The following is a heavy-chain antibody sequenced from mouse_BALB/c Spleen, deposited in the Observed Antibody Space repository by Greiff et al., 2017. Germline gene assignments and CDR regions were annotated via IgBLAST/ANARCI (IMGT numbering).Heavy chain of an antibody. V-gene: IGHV1-67*01. CDR3: ARREITTCAWLAY. CDR1: GYTFTDYA. D-gene: IGHD2-4*01. J-gene: IGHJ3*01. CDR2: ISTYYGDA. Sequence: VQLQQSGSELVRPGVSVKISCTGSGYTFTDYAMHWVKQSHAKGLEWIGVISTYYGDASYKPKFTGKATMTVDKSSSTAYMVLARLTSEDAAIYYCARREITTCAWLAYWGQGTLVTVSA.